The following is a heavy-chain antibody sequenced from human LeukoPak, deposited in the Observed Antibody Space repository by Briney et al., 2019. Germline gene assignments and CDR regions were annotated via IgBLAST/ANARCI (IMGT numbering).Heavy chain of an antibody. V-gene: IGHV5-51*01. Sequence: GGSLQISCQGSGSNFNSYWMGWGRQVAGKGVEGMGIIYPGESDTRYSPSFQGQVTISADKSISTAYLQWSSLKASDTAMYYCATLSSHSPYSSGWANWFDPWGQGTLVTVSS. D-gene: IGHD6-25*01. CDR3: ATLSSHSPYSSGWANWFDP. CDR2: IYPGESDT. CDR1: GSNFNSYW. J-gene: IGHJ5*02.